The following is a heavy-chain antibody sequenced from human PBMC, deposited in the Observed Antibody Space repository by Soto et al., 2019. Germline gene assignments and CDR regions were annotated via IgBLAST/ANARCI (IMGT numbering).Heavy chain of an antibody. CDR3: ARDHLLGAAADY. D-gene: IGHD6-13*01. CDR2: INAVNGKT. J-gene: IGHJ4*02. CDR1: GYTFTIYA. V-gene: IGHV1-3*01. Sequence: ASVKVSCKASGYTFTIYAIHWVRQAPGQRLEWMGWINAVNGKTKYSQKFQGRVTIAGDTSASTAYMELSSLRSEDMAVYYCARDHLLGAAADYWGQGTLVTVSS.